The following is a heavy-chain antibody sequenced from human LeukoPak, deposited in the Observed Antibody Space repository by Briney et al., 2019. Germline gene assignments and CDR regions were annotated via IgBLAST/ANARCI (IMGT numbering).Heavy chain of an antibody. Sequence: GGSLRLSCAASGFTFSSYEMNWVRQAPGKGLEWVSYISSSGSTIYYADSVKGRFTISRDNAKNSLYLQMNSLRAEDTAVYYCAREDASLDYWGQGALVTVSS. CDR1: GFTFSSYE. CDR2: ISSSGSTI. D-gene: IGHD3-16*01. CDR3: AREDASLDY. V-gene: IGHV3-48*03. J-gene: IGHJ4*02.